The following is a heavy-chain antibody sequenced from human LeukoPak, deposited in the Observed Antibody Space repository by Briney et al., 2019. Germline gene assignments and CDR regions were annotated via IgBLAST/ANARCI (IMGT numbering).Heavy chain of an antibody. CDR1: GYTFTSYG. J-gene: IGHJ4*02. CDR2: ISAYNGNT. V-gene: IGHV1-18*01. CDR3: ARVGCSGGGCYFYPFDY. Sequence: ASVKVSCKASGYTFTSYGISWVRQAPGQGLEWMGWISAYNGNTNYAQKLQGRVTMTTDTSTSTAYMELRSLRSDDTAVYYCARVGCSGGGCYFYPFDYWGQGTLVTVSS. D-gene: IGHD2-15*01.